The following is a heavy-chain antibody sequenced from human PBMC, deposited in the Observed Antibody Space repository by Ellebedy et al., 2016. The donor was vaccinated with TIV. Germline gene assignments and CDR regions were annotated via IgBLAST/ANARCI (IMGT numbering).Heavy chain of an antibody. CDR1: GYSFTSYW. CDR3: ARHELGENAAFDY. Sequence: KVSXXGSGYSFTSYWITWVRQMPGKGLEWMGRIDPSDTDRKDSPSLQGHATISVDKSINTAYLQWSSLKASDTAIYYCARHELGENAAFDYWGQGTLVTVSS. D-gene: IGHD3-16*01. CDR2: IDPSDTDR. J-gene: IGHJ4*02. V-gene: IGHV5-10-1*01.